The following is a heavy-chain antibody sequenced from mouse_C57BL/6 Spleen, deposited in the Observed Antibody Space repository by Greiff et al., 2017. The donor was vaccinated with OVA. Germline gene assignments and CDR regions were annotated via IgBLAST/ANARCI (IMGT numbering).Heavy chain of an antibody. CDR2: IDPSDSYT. CDR3: AKADGSTSFDY. CDR1: GYTFTSYW. D-gene: IGHD1-1*01. Sequence: QVQLQQSGAELVKPGASVKLSCKASGYTFTSYWMQWVKQRPGQGLEWIGEIDPSDSYTNYNQKFKGKATLTVDTSSSTAYMQLSSLTSEDSAVYYCAKADGSTSFDYWGQGTTLTVSS. J-gene: IGHJ2*01. V-gene: IGHV1-50*01.